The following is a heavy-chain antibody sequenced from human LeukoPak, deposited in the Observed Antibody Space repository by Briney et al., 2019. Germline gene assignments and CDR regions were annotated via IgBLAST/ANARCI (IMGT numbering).Heavy chain of an antibody. J-gene: IGHJ3*02. CDR1: GGSFSDYH. Sequence: SETLSLTCAVYGGSFSDYHWTWIRQPPGKGLEWIGEINHRGSTHYNPSLKSRVTISVDTSKKQFSLKLSSVTAADTAVYYCATYSTGFDIWGQGTVVTVSS. V-gene: IGHV4-34*01. CDR3: ATYSTGFDI. D-gene: IGHD6-19*01. CDR2: INHRGST.